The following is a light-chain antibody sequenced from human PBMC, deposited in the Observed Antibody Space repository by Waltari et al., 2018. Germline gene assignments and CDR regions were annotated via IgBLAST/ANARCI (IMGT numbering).Light chain of an antibody. CDR2: VNSDGSH. CDR3: QTGGHGTWV. CDR1: SGHSSNV. Sequence: QLVLTQSPSVSASLGASVKLTCTLSSGHSSNVIAWLHQQPEKGPRYLMRVNSDGSHSQGDEIPDRFSGSSSGAERYLTISSVQPEDEADYYCQTGGHGTWVFGGGTKLTVL. V-gene: IGLV4-69*01. J-gene: IGLJ3*02.